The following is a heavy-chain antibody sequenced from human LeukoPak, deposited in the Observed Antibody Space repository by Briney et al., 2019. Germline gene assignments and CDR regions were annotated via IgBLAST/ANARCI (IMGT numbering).Heavy chain of an antibody. Sequence: PSGTLSLTCTVSGGSISSYYWSWIRQPPGKGLEWIGYIYYSGSTNYNPSLKSRVTISVDTSKNQFSLKLSSVTAADTAVYYCAGPYYDFWSGYTPMGYWGQGTLVTVSS. CDR3: AGPYYDFWSGYTPMGY. D-gene: IGHD3-3*01. CDR2: IYYSGST. CDR1: GGSISSYY. V-gene: IGHV4-59*08. J-gene: IGHJ4*02.